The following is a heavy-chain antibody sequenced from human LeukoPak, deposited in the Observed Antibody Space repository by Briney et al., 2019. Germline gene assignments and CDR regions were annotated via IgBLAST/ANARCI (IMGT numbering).Heavy chain of an antibody. CDR1: GFTFSSYA. CDR2: IKHDGSEK. D-gene: IGHD3-3*01. Sequence: GSLRLSCAASGFTFSSYAMSWVRQAPGKGLEWVASIKHDGSEKYYVDSVRGRFTISRDNTKNLLYLQMSSLRAEDTAVYYCATDRGWRTSGYYLYYFEYWGQGTLVTFSS. V-gene: IGHV3-7*01. CDR3: ATDRGWRTSGYYLYYFEY. J-gene: IGHJ4*02.